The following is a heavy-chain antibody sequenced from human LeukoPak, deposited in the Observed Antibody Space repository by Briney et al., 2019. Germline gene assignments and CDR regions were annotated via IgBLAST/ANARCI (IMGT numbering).Heavy chain of an antibody. Sequence: GGSLRLSCAASGFIFSAYEMNWVRQAPGKGLGWLSYISGSGDTIYYAESVKGRFTISRDNAQNSLYLQMNSLRAEDTAVYYCVSAYGGLIDHWGQGTLVTVSS. J-gene: IGHJ4*02. D-gene: IGHD3-16*01. CDR3: VSAYGGLIDH. CDR2: ISGSGDTI. CDR1: GFIFSAYE. V-gene: IGHV3-48*03.